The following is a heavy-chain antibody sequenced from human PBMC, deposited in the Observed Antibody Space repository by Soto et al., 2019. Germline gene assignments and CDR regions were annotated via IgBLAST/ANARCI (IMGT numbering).Heavy chain of an antibody. D-gene: IGHD2-21*01. CDR3: ARAAGDRRYYYCYMYV. V-gene: IGHV1-8*01. CDR2: MNPNSGNT. J-gene: IGHJ6*03. CDR1: GYTFTSYD. Sequence: QVQLVQSGAEAKKPGASVTVSCKASGYTFTSYDINWVRQATGQGLEWMGWMNPNSGNTGYAQKFQGRVTMTRNTSISTAYMELSSLRSEDTAVYYCARAAGDRRYYYCYMYVWGKWTTVSVSS.